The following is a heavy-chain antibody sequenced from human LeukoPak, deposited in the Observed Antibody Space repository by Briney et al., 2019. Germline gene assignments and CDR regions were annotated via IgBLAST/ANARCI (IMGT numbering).Heavy chain of an antibody. CDR3: ARDTWYSNSWLHAFDI. J-gene: IGHJ3*02. D-gene: IGHD6-13*01. Sequence: PGGSLRLSCAASGFTFSSYAMNWVRQAPGKGLEWFSFINSNSQTIYYADSVKGRFTISRDNAKNSLYLQMDSLRAEDTGVYYCARDTWYSNSWLHAFDIWGRGTMVTVSS. V-gene: IGHV3-48*01. CDR1: GFTFSSYA. CDR2: INSNSQTI.